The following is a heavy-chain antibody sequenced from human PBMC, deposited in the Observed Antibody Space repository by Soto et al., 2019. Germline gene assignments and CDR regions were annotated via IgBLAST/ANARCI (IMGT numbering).Heavy chain of an antibody. D-gene: IGHD5-12*01. CDR3: ARPRRDGYNYLYYFDY. CDR2: IIPIFGTA. CDR1: GGTFSSYA. J-gene: IGHJ4*02. Sequence: SVKVSCKASGGTFSSYAISWVRQAPGRGLEWMGGIIPIFGTANYAQKFQGRVTITADESTSTAYMELSSLRSEDTAVYYCARPRRDGYNYLYYFDYWGQGTLVTVSS. V-gene: IGHV1-69*13.